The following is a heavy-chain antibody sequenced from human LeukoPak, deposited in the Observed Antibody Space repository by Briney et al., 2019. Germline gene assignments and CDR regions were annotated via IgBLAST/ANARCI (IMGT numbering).Heavy chain of an antibody. D-gene: IGHD3-10*01. Sequence: PGGSLRLSCAASGYTLSTYLMSWVRQAPGKGLEWVSAISGSGGSTYYADSVKGRFTISRDNSKNTLYLQMNSLRAEDTAVYYCAKDLSSDPYITMVRGVILYLPLFDYWGQGTLVTVSS. CDR3: AKDLSSDPYITMVRGVILYLPLFDY. CDR1: GYTLSTYL. CDR2: ISGSGGST. J-gene: IGHJ4*02. V-gene: IGHV3-23*01.